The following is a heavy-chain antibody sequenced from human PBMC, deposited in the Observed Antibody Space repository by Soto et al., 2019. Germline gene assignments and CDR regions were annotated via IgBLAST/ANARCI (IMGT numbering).Heavy chain of an antibody. CDR3: AKLESNRLED. Sequence: PGGSLRLSCAASGFTFNIYAMTWVRQAPGKGLERVSGISGGGFSTYYADSVKGRVTISRDNSKNTVFLQINSLRAEDTAVYFCAKLESNRLEDWGQGTLVTVYS. D-gene: IGHD1-1*01. J-gene: IGHJ4*02. CDR1: GFTFNIYA. V-gene: IGHV3-23*01. CDR2: ISGGGFST.